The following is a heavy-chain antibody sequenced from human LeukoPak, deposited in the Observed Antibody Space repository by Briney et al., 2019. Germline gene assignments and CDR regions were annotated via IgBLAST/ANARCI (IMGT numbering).Heavy chain of an antibody. V-gene: IGHV3-53*01. D-gene: IGHD1-26*01. CDR2: IYSGGST. J-gene: IGHJ4*02. Sequence: PGGSLRLSCAASGFTVSSNYMSWVRQAPGKGLEWVSVIYSGGSTYYADSVKGRFTISRDNSKNTLYLQMNSLRAEDTAVYYCAXXXXXXXGXYXRFLDWGQGTLVTVSS. CDR1: GFTVSSNY. CDR3: AXXXXXXXGXYXRFLD.